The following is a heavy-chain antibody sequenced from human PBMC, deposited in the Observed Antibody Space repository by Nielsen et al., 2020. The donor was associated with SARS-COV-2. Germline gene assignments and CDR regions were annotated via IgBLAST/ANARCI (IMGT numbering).Heavy chain of an antibody. CDR1: GGSISSYY. J-gene: IGHJ6*03. CDR3: ARLPSGGYYYYMDV. CDR2: IYYSGST. V-gene: IGHV4-59*08. Sequence: GSLRLSCTVSGGSISSYYWSWIRQPPGKGLEWIGYIYYSGSTNYNPSLKSRVTISVDTSKNQFSLKLSSVTAADTAVYYCARLPSGGYYYYMDVWGKGTTVTVSS.